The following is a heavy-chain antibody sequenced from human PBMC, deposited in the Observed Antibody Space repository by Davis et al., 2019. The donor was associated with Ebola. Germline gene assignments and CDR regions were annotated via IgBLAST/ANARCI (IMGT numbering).Heavy chain of an antibody. V-gene: IGHV4-39*01. CDR1: DGSISSSSYY. CDR3: ARPENGYSSGWRFDY. CDR2: IYYSGST. D-gene: IGHD6-19*01. Sequence: MPSETLSLTCTVSDGSISSSSYYWGWIRQPPGKGLEWIGSIYYSGSTNYNPSLKSRVTISVDTSKNQFSLKLSSVTAADTAVYYCARPENGYSSGWRFDYWGQGTLVTVSS. J-gene: IGHJ4*02.